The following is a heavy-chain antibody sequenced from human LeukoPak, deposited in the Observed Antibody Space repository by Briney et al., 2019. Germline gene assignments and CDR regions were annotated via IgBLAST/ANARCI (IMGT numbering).Heavy chain of an antibody. CDR1: GFTFSSYW. Sequence: PGGSLRLSCAASGFTFSSYWMSWVRQAPGKGLEWVANIKQDGSEKYYVDSVKGRFTISRDNAKNSLYLQMNSLRAEDTAVYYCVREPKGSGWPRDTFDIWGQGTMVTVSS. V-gene: IGHV3-7*01. CDR3: VREPKGSGWPRDTFDI. D-gene: IGHD6-19*01. J-gene: IGHJ3*02. CDR2: IKQDGSEK.